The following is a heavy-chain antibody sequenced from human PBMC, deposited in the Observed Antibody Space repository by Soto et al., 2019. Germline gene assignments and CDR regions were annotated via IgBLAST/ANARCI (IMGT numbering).Heavy chain of an antibody. V-gene: IGHV3-53*01. CDR3: ARGGDYDLYYFDY. J-gene: IGHJ4*02. CDR2: IYSGGST. D-gene: IGHD2-21*02. CDR1: GFTVSSNY. Sequence: EVQLVESGGGLIQPGGSLRLSCAASGFTVSSNYMSWVRQAPGKGLQWVSVIYSGGSTYYADSVKGRFTFSRDNSKNTLYLKMNSLRAEDTAVYYCARGGDYDLYYFDYWGQGTLVTVSS.